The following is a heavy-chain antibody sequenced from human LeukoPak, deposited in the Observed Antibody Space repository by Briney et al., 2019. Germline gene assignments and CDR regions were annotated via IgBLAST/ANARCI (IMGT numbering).Heavy chain of an antibody. V-gene: IGHV1-2*02. J-gene: IGHJ3*02. D-gene: IGHD3-22*01. CDR1: GYTFTDYY. CDR3: ARFKSTYYYDSSGYLDAFDI. CDR2: INAKSGDT. Sequence: ASVKVSCKASGYTFTDYYMHWVRQAPGQGLEWMGWINAKSGDTEYAHKFQDRVTMTRDTSIKTAYMELSGLKSDDTAVYYCARFKSTYYYDSSGYLDAFDIWGQGTMVTVSS.